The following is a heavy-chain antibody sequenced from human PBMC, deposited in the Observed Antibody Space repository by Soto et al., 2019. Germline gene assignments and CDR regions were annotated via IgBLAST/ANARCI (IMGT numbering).Heavy chain of an antibody. J-gene: IGHJ6*02. CDR1: AYSFDTYG. Sequence: QVQLEQSGPEVKKPGASVKVSCKASAYSFDTYGVSWVRQAPGQGLEWTGWISGYNGQTNYAQKFRGRVTLTTDTSTSTAYMELRSLRSDDTAIYYCARDGRKQLWTEGLTAMDVWGQGTTVTVSS. D-gene: IGHD1-1*01. V-gene: IGHV1-18*04. CDR3: ARDGRKQLWTEGLTAMDV. CDR2: ISGYNGQT.